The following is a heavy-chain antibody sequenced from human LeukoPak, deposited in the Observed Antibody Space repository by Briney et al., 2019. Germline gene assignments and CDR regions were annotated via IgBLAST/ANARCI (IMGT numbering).Heavy chain of an antibody. CDR2: ISYDGSNK. CDR1: GFTFSSYA. Sequence: SGGSLRLSCAASGFTFSSYAMHWVRQAPGKGLEWVAVISYDGSNKYYADSVKGRFTISRDNSKNTLYLQMNRLRAEDTAVYYCASPVDTAMVTLFDYWGQGTLVTVSS. V-gene: IGHV3-30-3*01. J-gene: IGHJ4*02. CDR3: ASPVDTAMVTLFDY. D-gene: IGHD5-18*01.